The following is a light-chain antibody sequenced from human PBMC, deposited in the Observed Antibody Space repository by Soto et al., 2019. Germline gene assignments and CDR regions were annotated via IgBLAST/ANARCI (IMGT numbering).Light chain of an antibody. Sequence: QSVPTQPASVSGSPGQSITISCTGTSGDIGSYNRVSWYQQHPGKAPKLIIYEVTDRPSGVSNRFSGSKSGNTASLTISGLQAEDEAEYYCSSYTNINTRACVFGTGTKVTVL. CDR3: SSYTNINTRACV. CDR1: SGDIGSYNR. J-gene: IGLJ1*01. CDR2: EVT. V-gene: IGLV2-14*01.